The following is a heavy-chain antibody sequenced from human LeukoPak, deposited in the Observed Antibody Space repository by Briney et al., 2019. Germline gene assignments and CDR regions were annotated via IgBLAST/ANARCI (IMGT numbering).Heavy chain of an antibody. V-gene: IGHV3-9*01. J-gene: IGHJ5*02. D-gene: IGHD3-22*01. Sequence: GGSLRLSCAASGFTFDDYAMHWVRQAPGKGLEWVSGISWNSGSIGYADSVKGRFTISRDNSKNTLYLQMNSLRAEDTAVYYCAKDPSVVVIIPWGQGTLVTVSS. CDR1: GFTFDDYA. CDR3: AKDPSVVVIIP. CDR2: ISWNSGSI.